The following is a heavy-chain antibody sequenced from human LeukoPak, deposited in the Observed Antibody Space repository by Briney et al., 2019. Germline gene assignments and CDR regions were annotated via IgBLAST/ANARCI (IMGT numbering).Heavy chain of an antibody. CDR3: ARVLGAVAGTWIGPIDY. J-gene: IGHJ4*02. V-gene: IGHV3-20*04. CDR2: INWNGGST. Sequence: GGSLRLSCAASGFTFGDYGMSWVRQAPGKGLEWVSGINWNGGSTGYADSVKGRFTISRDNAKNSLYLQMNSLRAEDTALYYCARVLGAVAGTWIGPIDYWGQGTLVTVSS. D-gene: IGHD6-19*01. CDR1: GFTFGDYG.